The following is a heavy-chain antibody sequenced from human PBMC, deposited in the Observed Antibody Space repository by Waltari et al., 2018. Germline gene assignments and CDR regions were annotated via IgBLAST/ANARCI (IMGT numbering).Heavy chain of an antibody. D-gene: IGHD2-8*01. CDR1: GFTFSSYS. CDR3: ARVIQPMVYAMRDY. V-gene: IGHV3-48*04. CDR2: ISSSSSTI. Sequence: EVQLVESGGGLVQPGGSLRLSCAASGFTFSSYSMNWVRQAPGKGLEWVSYISSSSSTIYYADSVKGRFTISRDNAKNSLYLQMNSLRAEDTAVYYCARVIQPMVYAMRDYWGQGTLVTVSS. J-gene: IGHJ4*02.